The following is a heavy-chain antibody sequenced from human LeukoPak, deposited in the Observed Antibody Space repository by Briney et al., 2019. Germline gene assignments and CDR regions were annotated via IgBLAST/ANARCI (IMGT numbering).Heavy chain of an antibody. CDR1: GWSFNDYY. CDR2: INARGDT. CDR3: ARGQVPAARGYNWFDP. Sequence: SETLSLTCAVYGWSFNDYYWNWIRQPPGKGLEWIGEINARGDTNYNPSLKSRVTISVDTSKNQFSLGLTPMIAADTAIYYCARGQVPAARGYNWFDPWGQGTLVTVSS. V-gene: IGHV4-34*01. J-gene: IGHJ5*02. D-gene: IGHD2-2*01.